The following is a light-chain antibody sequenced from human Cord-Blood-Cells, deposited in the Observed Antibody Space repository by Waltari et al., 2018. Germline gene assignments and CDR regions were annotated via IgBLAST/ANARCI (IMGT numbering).Light chain of an antibody. J-gene: IGLJ3*02. CDR3: SSYTSSSTLV. CDR1: SSDVVGYNY. Sequence: QSALTQPASVSGSPGQSITISCTGTSSDVVGYNYVSWYQQHPSKSPKLMIYDVSKQASGVSNRFSGSRSGNTASLTISGLQAEDEADYFCSSYTSSSTLVFGGGTKLTVL. CDR2: DVS. V-gene: IGLV2-14*01.